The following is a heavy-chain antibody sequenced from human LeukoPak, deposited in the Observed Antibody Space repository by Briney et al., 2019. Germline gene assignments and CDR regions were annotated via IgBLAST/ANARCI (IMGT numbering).Heavy chain of an antibody. CDR1: GFTFSSYA. V-gene: IGHV3-23*01. J-gene: IGHJ4*02. D-gene: IGHD3-10*01. Sequence: GGSLRLSCAASGFTFSSYAMSWVRQAPGKGLEWVSAISGSGGSTYYADSVKGRFTISRDNSKNTLYLQMNSLRAEDTAVYYYAKDITMVRGVFDYWGQGTLVTVPS. CDR3: AKDITMVRGVFDY. CDR2: ISGSGGST.